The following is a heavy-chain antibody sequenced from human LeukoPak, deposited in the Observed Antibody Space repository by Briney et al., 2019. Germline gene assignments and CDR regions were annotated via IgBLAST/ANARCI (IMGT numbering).Heavy chain of an antibody. V-gene: IGHV3-30*18. CDR3: AKEVRTDIVVVPAATFDY. CDR2: ISYDGSNK. CDR1: GFTFSSYG. D-gene: IGHD2-2*01. Sequence: PRRSLRLSCAASGFTFSSYGMHWVRQAPGKGLEWVAVISYDGSNKYYADSVKGRFTISRDNSKNTLYLQMNSLRAEDTAVYYCAKEVRTDIVVVPAATFDYWGQGTLVTVSS. J-gene: IGHJ4*02.